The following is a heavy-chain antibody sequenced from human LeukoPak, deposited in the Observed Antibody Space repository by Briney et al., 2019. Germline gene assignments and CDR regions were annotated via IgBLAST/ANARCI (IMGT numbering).Heavy chain of an antibody. J-gene: IGHJ3*02. CDR3: RAPGPAFDI. D-gene: IGHD3-10*01. CDR2: ISYDGSNK. CDR1: GFTFSSYA. V-gene: IGHV3-30-3*01. Sequence: GGSLRLSCAASGFTFSSYAMHWVRQAPGKGLEWVAVISYDGSNKCYADSVKGRFTISRDNSKNTLYLQMNSLRAEDTAVYYARAPGPAFDIWGQGTMVTVSS.